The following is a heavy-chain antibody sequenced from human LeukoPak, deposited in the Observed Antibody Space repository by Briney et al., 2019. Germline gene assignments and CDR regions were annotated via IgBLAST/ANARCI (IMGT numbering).Heavy chain of an antibody. CDR1: GLYFSSYE. CDR3: ASAMMAFDSSGYYTSEYFEN. D-gene: IGHD3-22*01. Sequence: GGSLRLSCAVSGLYFSSYEMNWVRQAPGKEPEWISYISSSGNGKYYADSVKGRFTMSRDNAKNAVYLQMNGLRADDTALYYCASAMMAFDSSGYYTSEYFENWGQGTLVTVSS. V-gene: IGHV3-48*03. J-gene: IGHJ4*02. CDR2: ISSSGNGK.